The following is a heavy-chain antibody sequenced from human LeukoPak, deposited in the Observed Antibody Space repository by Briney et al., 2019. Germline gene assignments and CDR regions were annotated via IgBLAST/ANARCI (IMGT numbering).Heavy chain of an antibody. V-gene: IGHV3-53*01. CDR2: IYSGGST. Sequence: PGGSLRLSCAASEFSVGSNYMTWVRQAPGKGLEWVSLIYSGGSTYYADSVKGRFTISRDNSKNTLYLQMNSLRAEDTAVYYCARIVTGITMIVGHPYYFDYWGQGTLVTVSS. CDR3: ARIVTGITMIVGHPYYFDY. D-gene: IGHD3-22*01. J-gene: IGHJ4*02. CDR1: EFSVGSNY.